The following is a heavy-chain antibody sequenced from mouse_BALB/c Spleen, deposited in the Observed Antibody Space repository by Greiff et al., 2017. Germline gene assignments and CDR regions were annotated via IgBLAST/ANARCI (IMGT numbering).Heavy chain of an antibody. CDR3: NSIHYSREDD. D-gene: IGHD1-2*01. CDR1: GFNIKDYY. V-gene: IGHV14-4*02. Sequence: VQLQQSGAELVRSGASVKLSCTASGFNIKDYYMHWVKQRPEQGLEWIGWIDPENGDTEYAPKFQGKATMTADTSSNTAYLQLSSLTSEDTAVYYCNSIHYSREDDWGQGTSVTVSS. CDR2: IDPENGDT. J-gene: IGHJ4*01.